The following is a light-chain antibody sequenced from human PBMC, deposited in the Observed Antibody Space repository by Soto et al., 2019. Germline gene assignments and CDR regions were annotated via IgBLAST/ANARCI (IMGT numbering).Light chain of an antibody. V-gene: IGKV3-15*01. CDR1: QSVSSN. CDR2: GAS. Sequence: EIVMTQSPATLSVSPGERATLSCRASQSVSSNLAWYQQKPGQSPRLLISGASTRATAFPARFSGSGSGTEFTLTISGLQSEDFAVYYCQQYNNGPPTFGQGTNVEIK. CDR3: QQYNNGPPT. J-gene: IGKJ1*01.